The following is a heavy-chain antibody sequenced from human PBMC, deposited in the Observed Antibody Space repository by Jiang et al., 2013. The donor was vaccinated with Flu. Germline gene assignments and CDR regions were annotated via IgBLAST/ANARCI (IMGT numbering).Heavy chain of an antibody. Sequence: VQLVESGGTLVQPGGSLRLSCAMSGFTVSRNFMSWVRQAPGRGLEWVSVVYGDGNTYYADSVEGRFTISTDNSKSTLYLQMNSLTADDTAVYYCSASRWPDGVNLDYWGQGILVTVSS. V-gene: IGHV3-66*01. CDR1: GFTVSRNF. D-gene: IGHD4-23*01. CDR2: VYGDGNT. CDR3: SASRWPDGVNLDY. J-gene: IGHJ4*02.